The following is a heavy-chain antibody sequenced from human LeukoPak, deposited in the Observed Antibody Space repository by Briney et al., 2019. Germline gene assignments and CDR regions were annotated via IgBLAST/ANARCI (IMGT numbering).Heavy chain of an antibody. CDR3: ARVTHFDY. D-gene: IGHD2-21*02. V-gene: IGHV3-48*02. CDR1: GFTFSSCS. Sequence: GGSLRLSCAASGFTFSSCSMTWVCQVSGKGLEWVSYISSSSSLIYYADSVKGRFTISRDNAKSSLYLQMNSLRDEDTAVYYCARVTHFDYWGQGTLVTVSS. J-gene: IGHJ4*02. CDR2: ISSSSSLI.